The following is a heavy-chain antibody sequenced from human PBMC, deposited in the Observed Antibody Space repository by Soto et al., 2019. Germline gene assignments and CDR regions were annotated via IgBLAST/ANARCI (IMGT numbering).Heavy chain of an antibody. Sequence: PSETLSLTCTVSGGSISSGSYSWSWIRQHPGKGLEWIGYIYYSGSTYYNPSLKSRVTISVDTSKNQFSLKLSSVTAADTAVYYCARVTHDSSGPVRLFDYWGQGTLVTVSS. CDR1: GGSISSGSYS. CDR2: IYYSGST. CDR3: ARVTHDSSGPVRLFDY. J-gene: IGHJ4*02. D-gene: IGHD3-22*01. V-gene: IGHV4-31*03.